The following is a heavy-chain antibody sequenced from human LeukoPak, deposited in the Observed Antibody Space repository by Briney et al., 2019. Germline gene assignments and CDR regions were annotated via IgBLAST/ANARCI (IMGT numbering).Heavy chain of an antibody. J-gene: IGHJ4*02. CDR1: GGSISSSSYY. V-gene: IGHV4-39*07. Sequence: SETLSLTCTVSGGSISSSSYYWGWIRQPPGKGLEWIGSIYYSGSTYYNPSLKSRVTISVDTSKNQFSLKLSSVTAADTAVYYCARWAEKDYYGSGSYYNVYFDYWGQGTLVTVSS. D-gene: IGHD3-10*01. CDR3: ARWAEKDYYGSGSYYNVYFDY. CDR2: IYYSGST.